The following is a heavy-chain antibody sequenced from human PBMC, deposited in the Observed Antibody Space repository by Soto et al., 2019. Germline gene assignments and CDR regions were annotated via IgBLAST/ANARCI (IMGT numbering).Heavy chain of an antibody. CDR1: GFTFTNYW. D-gene: IGHD7-27*01. J-gene: IGHJ4*02. Sequence: GSLRLSCAASGFTFTNYWVHWVRQAPGKGLVWVSNINRDGTSINYADSVKGRFTISRDNSKNSLYLQMNSLGTEDTALYYCAKDTLGYFDYWGQGTMVTVSS. CDR3: AKDTLGYFDY. V-gene: IGHV3-74*01. CDR2: INRDGTSI.